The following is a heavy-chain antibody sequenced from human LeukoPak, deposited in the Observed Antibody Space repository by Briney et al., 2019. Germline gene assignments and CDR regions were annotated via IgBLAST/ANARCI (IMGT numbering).Heavy chain of an antibody. Sequence: PGGSLRLSCAASGFTFSSHGMHWVRQAPGQGLEWMGWINPNSGGTNYAQKFQGWVTITRDTSISTAYMELSRLRSDDTAVYYCARAGSYDSSGYYYFDYWGQGTLVTVSS. CDR3: ARAGSYDSSGYYYFDY. J-gene: IGHJ4*02. D-gene: IGHD3-22*01. CDR1: GFTFSSHG. V-gene: IGHV1-2*04. CDR2: INPNSGGT.